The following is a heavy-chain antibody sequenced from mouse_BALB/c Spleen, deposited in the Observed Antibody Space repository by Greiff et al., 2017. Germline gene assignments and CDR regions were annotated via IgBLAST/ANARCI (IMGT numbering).Heavy chain of an antibody. CDR2: IYPGDGDT. J-gene: IGHJ2*01. D-gene: IGHD2-4*01. V-gene: IGHV1-87*01. Sequence: QVQLQQSGAELARPGASVKLSCKASGYTFTSYWMQWVKQRPGQGLEWIGAIYPGDGDTRYTQKFKGKATLTADKSSSTAYMQLSSLASEDSAVYYCARVGDYDYYWGQGTTLTVSS. CDR3: ARVGDYDYY. CDR1: GYTFTSYW.